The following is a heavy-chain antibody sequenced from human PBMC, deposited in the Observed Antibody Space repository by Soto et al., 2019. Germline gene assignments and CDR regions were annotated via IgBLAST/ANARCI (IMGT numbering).Heavy chain of an antibody. D-gene: IGHD3-16*02. Sequence: GASVKVSCKVSGYTLTELSMHWVRQAPGKGLEWMGGFDPEDGETIYAQKFQGRVTMTEDTSTDTAYMELSSLRSEDTAVYYCATPTPYHYVWGSYRDHINDYFAYWGQGTLVTVSS. V-gene: IGHV1-24*01. CDR2: FDPEDGET. CDR1: GYTLTELS. CDR3: ATPTPYHYVWGSYRDHINDYFAY. J-gene: IGHJ4*02.